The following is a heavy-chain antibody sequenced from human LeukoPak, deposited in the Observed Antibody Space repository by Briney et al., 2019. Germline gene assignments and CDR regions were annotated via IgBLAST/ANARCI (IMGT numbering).Heavy chain of an antibody. D-gene: IGHD3-3*01. Sequence: ASVKVSCKASGYTFTSYYMHWVRQAPGQGLEWMGIINPSGGSTSYAQKFQGRVTMTRDTSTSTVYMVLSSLRSEDTAVYYCAGQSVLRFLEWLHDYGMDVWGQGTTVTVSS. J-gene: IGHJ6*02. CDR2: INPSGGST. CDR1: GYTFTSYY. CDR3: AGQSVLRFLEWLHDYGMDV. V-gene: IGHV1-46*01.